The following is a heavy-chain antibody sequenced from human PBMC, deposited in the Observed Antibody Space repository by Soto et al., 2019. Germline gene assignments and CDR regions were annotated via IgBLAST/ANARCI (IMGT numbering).Heavy chain of an antibody. CDR1: GFTFGDYA. J-gene: IGHJ6*02. CDR2: ISGSGSPT. CDR3: ARDMSGGTYNYYYCMDV. D-gene: IGHD1-26*01. Sequence: GGSLRLSCTASGFTFGDYAMSWFRQAPGRGLEWVSAISGSGSPTYYADSVKGRFTISRDNSKNTLYLQMNSLRADDTAVYYCARDMSGGTYNYYYCMDVWGQGTTVTVSS. V-gene: IGHV3-23*01.